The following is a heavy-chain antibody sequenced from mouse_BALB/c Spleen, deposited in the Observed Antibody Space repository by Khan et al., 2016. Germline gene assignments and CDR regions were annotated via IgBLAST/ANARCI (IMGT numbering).Heavy chain of an antibody. V-gene: IGHV3-2*02. Sequence: VQLQESGPGLMKPSQSLSLTCTFTGYSITSDYAWNWIRQFPGNKLEWMGYIIYSGSTTYTPSPKSRISITRDTSKNQFFLQLNSVTIEDTATYYCASDGPNYAMDYWGQGTSVTVSS. CDR2: IIYSGST. J-gene: IGHJ4*01. CDR1: GYSITSDYA. CDR3: ASDGPNYAMDY. D-gene: IGHD2-3*01.